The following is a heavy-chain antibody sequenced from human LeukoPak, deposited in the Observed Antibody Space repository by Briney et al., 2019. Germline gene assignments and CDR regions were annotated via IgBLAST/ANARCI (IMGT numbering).Heavy chain of an antibody. CDR3: AKRWDSTWSYFDL. CDR2: IAHHGNNK. CDR1: GFTFSSSA. J-gene: IGHJ4*02. Sequence: PGGSLRLSCGASGFTFSSSAMHWVRQGPGKGLEWVAYIAHHGNNKYYADSVKGRFTISRDDSQNTLYLQMNSLTVEDTAVYYCAKRWDSTWSYFDLWGQGTLVTVSS. V-gene: IGHV3-30*02. D-gene: IGHD1-26*01.